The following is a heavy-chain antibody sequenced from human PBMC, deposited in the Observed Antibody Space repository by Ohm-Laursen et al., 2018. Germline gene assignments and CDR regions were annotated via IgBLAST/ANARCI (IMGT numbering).Heavy chain of an antibody. CDR2: ISGSSNAI. J-gene: IGHJ6*02. CDR3: TRGNFYYGMDV. Sequence: SLRLSCTAPGFSFTDYYMTWIRQAPGKGLEWVSYISGSSNAIYYADSVKGRFTISRDNTKNSLFLQMNSLRAEDTAIYYCTRGNFYYGMDVWGQGTTVTVSS. CDR1: GFSFTDYY. V-gene: IGHV3-11*01.